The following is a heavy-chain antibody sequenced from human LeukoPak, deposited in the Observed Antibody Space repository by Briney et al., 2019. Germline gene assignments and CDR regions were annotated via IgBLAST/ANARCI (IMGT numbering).Heavy chain of an antibody. J-gene: IGHJ4*02. CDR1: GFTFSSYG. CDR2: IRYDGSNK. V-gene: IGHV3-30*02. D-gene: IGHD3-10*01. CDR3: ANLYALYGSGSYIFDY. Sequence: GGSLRLSCAASGFTFSSYGMHWVRQAPGKGLEWVAFIRYDGSNKYYADSVKGRFTISRDNSKNTLYLQMNSLRAEDTAVYYRANLYALYGSGSYIFDYWGQGTLVTVSS.